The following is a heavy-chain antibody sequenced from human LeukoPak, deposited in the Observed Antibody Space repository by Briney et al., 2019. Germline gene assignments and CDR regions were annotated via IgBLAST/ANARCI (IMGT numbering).Heavy chain of an antibody. CDR2: INHSGST. V-gene: IGHV4-34*01. D-gene: IGHD6-19*01. CDR3: ASAQWLVFFY. CDR1: GGSFSGYY. Sequence: SETLSLTCAVYGGSFSGYYWSWIRQPPGKGLEWIGEINHSGSTNYNPSLKSRVTISVDTSKNQFSLKLSSVTAADTAVSYCASAQWLVFFYWGQGTLVTVSS. J-gene: IGHJ4*02.